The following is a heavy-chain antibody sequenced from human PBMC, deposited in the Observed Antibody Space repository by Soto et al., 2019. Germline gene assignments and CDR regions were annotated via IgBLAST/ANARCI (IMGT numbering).Heavy chain of an antibody. CDR3: ARGGGVGVAGSAAFDM. J-gene: IGHJ3*02. V-gene: IGHV1-2*02. CDR2: INPATGAA. CDR1: GYPVTAYY. D-gene: IGHD3-3*01. Sequence: QLHLVQSGAVVKKPGASVTVSCSASGYPVTAYYMHWVRQAPGRGLGWMGGINPATGAAKYTQTFQGRVTMTRGTSTSTVFMELSGLTSEATAVFYCARGGGVGVAGSAAFDMWGQGTLVTVSS.